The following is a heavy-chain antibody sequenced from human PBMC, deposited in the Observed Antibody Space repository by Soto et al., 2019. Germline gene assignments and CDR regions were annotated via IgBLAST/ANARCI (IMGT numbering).Heavy chain of an antibody. Sequence: PGETLSLSCAVYGVSFGCYSLSWIRQSPGKGLEWVSGISGSGSSSYYTSSVEGRFTISRDNSKNRLYLQMHVLRAEDTGVYYCAKDRQWLVRNFDYWGLGTLVTVSS. D-gene: IGHD6-19*01. CDR3: AKDRQWLVRNFDY. V-gene: IGHV3-23*01. J-gene: IGHJ4*02. CDR2: ISGSGSSS. CDR1: GVSFGCYS.